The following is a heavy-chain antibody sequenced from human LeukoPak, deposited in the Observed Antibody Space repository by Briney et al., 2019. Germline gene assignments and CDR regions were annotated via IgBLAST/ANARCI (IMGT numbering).Heavy chain of an antibody. CDR2: IYSGGST. J-gene: IGHJ4*02. CDR1: GFTVSSNY. D-gene: IGHD3-22*01. CDR3: AKEKKDSSGYYYGGADY. Sequence: PGGSLRLSCAASGFTVSSNYMSWVRQAPGKGLEWVSVIYSGGSTYYADSVKGRFTISRDNAKNSLYLQMNSLRAEDTAVYYCAKEKKDSSGYYYGGADYWGQGTLVTVSS. V-gene: IGHV3-66*01.